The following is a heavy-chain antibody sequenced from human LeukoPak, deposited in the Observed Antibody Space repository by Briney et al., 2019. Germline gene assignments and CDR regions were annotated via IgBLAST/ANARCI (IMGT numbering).Heavy chain of an antibody. CDR1: VGSISGSSYY. D-gene: IGHD6-19*01. V-gene: IGHV4-39*07. Sequence: SGTLSLTSTVSVGSISGSSYYWGWIRPPPGKGLEWIGGIYYSGGTYYNPSLKSRVTMSVDTSKSQFSLKLNSVTAADTAVYYCARDVGSSGWFDFWGQGTLVTVSS. CDR3: ARDVGSSGWFDF. J-gene: IGHJ5*01. CDR2: IYYSGGT.